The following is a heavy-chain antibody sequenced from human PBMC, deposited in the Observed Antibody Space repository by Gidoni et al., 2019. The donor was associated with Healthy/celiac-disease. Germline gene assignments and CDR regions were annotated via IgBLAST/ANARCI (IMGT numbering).Heavy chain of an antibody. Sequence: EVQLVESGGGLVKPGGSLRLSCAASGFTFISYRMNWVRQAPGKGLEWVSSISSSSSYIYYADSVKGRFTISRDNAKNSLYLQMNSLRAEDTAVYYCASGYAGEGCFDYWGQGTLVTVSS. CDR1: GFTFISYR. CDR3: ASGYAGEGCFDY. J-gene: IGHJ4*02. CDR2: ISSSSSYI. D-gene: IGHD5-12*01. V-gene: IGHV3-21*01.